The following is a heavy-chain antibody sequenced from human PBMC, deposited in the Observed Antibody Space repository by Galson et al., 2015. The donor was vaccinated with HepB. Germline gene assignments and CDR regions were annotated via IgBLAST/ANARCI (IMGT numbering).Heavy chain of an antibody. J-gene: IGHJ6*02. D-gene: IGHD3-10*01. V-gene: IGHV3-30*02. CDR3: AKVRPGSGSYAIIYYYYYYGMDV. CDR1: GFTFSSYA. CDR2: IRYDGSNK. Sequence: SLRLSCAASGFTFSSYAMHWVRQAPGKGLEWVAFIRYDGSNKYYADSVKGRFTISRDNSKNTLYLQMNSLRAEDTAVYYCAKVRPGSGSYAIIYYYYYYGMDVWGQGTTVTVSS.